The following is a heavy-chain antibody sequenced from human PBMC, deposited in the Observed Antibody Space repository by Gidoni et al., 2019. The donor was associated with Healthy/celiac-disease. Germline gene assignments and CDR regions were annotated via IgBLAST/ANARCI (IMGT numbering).Heavy chain of an antibody. CDR3: AKDPEDIVVVGWYFDL. J-gene: IGHJ2*01. D-gene: IGHD2-2*01. CDR2: ISGSGGST. CDR1: GFTFSSSA. Sequence: EVQLLESGGGLVQPGGSLRLSCAASGFTFSSSAMSWVRQAPGKGLEWVSAISGSGGSTYYADSVKGRFTISRDNSKNTLYLQMNSLRAEDTAVYYCAKDPEDIVVVGWYFDLWGRGTLVTVSS. V-gene: IGHV3-23*01.